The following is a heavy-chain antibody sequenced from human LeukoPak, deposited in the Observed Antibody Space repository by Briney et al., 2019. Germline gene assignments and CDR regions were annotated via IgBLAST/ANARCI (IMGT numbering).Heavy chain of an antibody. D-gene: IGHD3-22*01. Sequence: KSSETLSLTCTVSGGSISSYYWSWIRQPAGKGLEWIGHIYPSGTTNYNPSLESRVTISVDTSKNQISLKLSSVTAADTAVYYCASGYYDSSGYYYYYYYYGMDVWGQGTTVTVSS. V-gene: IGHV4-4*07. CDR3: ASGYYDSSGYYYYYYYYGMDV. CDR2: IYPSGTT. CDR1: GGSISSYY. J-gene: IGHJ6*02.